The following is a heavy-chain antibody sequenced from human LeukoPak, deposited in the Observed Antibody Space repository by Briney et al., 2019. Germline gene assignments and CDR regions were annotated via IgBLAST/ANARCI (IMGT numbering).Heavy chain of an antibody. J-gene: IGHJ6*03. V-gene: IGHV1-2*02. CDR3: ARARSVYDFWSYYYMDV. Sequence: GASVEVSCKASGYTFTGYYMHWVRQAPGQGLEWMGWINPNSGGTNYAQKFQGRVTMTRDTSISTAYMELSRLRSDDTAVYYCARARSVYDFWSYYYMDVWGKGTTVTVSS. CDR1: GYTFTGYY. CDR2: INPNSGGT. D-gene: IGHD3-3*01.